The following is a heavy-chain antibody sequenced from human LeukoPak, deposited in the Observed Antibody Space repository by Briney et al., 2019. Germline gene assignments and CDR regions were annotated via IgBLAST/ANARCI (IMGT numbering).Heavy chain of an antibody. J-gene: IGHJ5*02. Sequence: SGPTLVNPTQTLTLTCTFSGFSLSTSGVGVGWIRQPPGKALEWLALIYWNDDKRYSPSLKSRLTITKDTSKNQVVLTMTNLDPVDTATYYCAPSSEYCSSTSCYFWFDPWGQGTLVTVSS. D-gene: IGHD2-2*01. CDR3: APSSEYCSSTSCYFWFDP. CDR2: IYWNDDK. CDR1: GFSLSTSGVG. V-gene: IGHV2-5*01.